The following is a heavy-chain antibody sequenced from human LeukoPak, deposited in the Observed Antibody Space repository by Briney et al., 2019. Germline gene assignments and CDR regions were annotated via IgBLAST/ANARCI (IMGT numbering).Heavy chain of an antibody. Sequence: GGSLRLSCAASGFTFSSYSMNLVRQAPGKGLEWVSSISSSSSYIYYADSMKGRFTISRDNAKNSLYLQMNSLRAEDTAVYYCARGGYCSGGSCYLAYWGQGTLVTVSS. CDR3: ARGGYCSGGSCYLAY. J-gene: IGHJ4*02. D-gene: IGHD2-15*01. V-gene: IGHV3-21*01. CDR1: GFTFSSYS. CDR2: ISSSSSYI.